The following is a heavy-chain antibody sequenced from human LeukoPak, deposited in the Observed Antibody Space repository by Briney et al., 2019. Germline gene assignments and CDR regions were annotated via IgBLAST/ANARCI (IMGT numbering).Heavy chain of an antibody. Sequence: GGSLRLSCAASGFTFSRDLMTWVRQAPGKGLEWVANIKEDGSEKYYVDSVKGRFTISRDNAKNSLYLQMNSLRAEDTAVYYCVRAVGAAGSYWGQGALVTVSS. J-gene: IGHJ4*02. D-gene: IGHD6-13*01. CDR3: VRAVGAAGSY. CDR1: GFTFSRDL. CDR2: IKEDGSEK. V-gene: IGHV3-7*01.